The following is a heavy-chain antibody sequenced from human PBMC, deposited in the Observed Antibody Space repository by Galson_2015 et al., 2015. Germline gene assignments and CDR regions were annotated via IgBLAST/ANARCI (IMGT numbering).Heavy chain of an antibody. CDR2: IKSKTDGGTT. CDR3: TTDRVVLVIAASPEVWSDP. D-gene: IGHD2-15*01. Sequence: SLRLACEASGFTFRNAWGCPVGQVPGKGLEWVGRIKSKTDGGTTDYAAPVKGRITISRDDSKSTLYLQMKSLKIDDTAVYYCTTDRVVLVIAASPEVWSDPWGQGTLVTVSS. CDR1: GFTFRNAW. J-gene: IGHJ5*02. V-gene: IGHV3-15*01.